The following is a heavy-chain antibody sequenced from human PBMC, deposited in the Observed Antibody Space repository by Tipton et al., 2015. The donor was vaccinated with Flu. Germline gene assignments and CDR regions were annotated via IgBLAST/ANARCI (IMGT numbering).Heavy chain of an antibody. CDR2: ISYDGSNK. V-gene: IGHV3-30-3*01. CDR1: GFTFSSYA. CDR3: ARGVERRNYYYYYGMDV. J-gene: IGHJ6*02. D-gene: IGHD1-1*01. Sequence: SLRLSCAASGFTFSSYAMHWVRQAPGKGLEWVAVISYDGSNKYYADSVKGRFTISRDNSKNTLYLQMNSLRAEDTAVYYCARGVERRNYYYYYGMDVWGQGTTVTVSS.